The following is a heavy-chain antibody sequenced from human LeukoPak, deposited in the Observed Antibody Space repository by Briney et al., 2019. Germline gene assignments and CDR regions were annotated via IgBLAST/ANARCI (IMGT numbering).Heavy chain of an antibody. CDR2: INHSGST. V-gene: IGHV4-34*01. CDR1: GGSFSGYY. D-gene: IGHD2-2*01. CDR3: ARGGGIVVVPAAMGYAFDI. J-gene: IGHJ3*02. Sequence: PSETLSLTCAVYGGSFSGYYWSWIREPPGKGLEWIGEINHSGSTNYNPSLKSRVTILVDTSKNQFSLKLSSVTAADTAVYYCARGGGIVVVPAAMGYAFDIWGQGTMVTVSS.